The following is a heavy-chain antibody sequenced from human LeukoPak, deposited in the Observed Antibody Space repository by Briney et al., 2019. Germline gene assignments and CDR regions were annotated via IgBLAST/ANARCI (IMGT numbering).Heavy chain of an antibody. V-gene: IGHV3-23*01. CDR2: ISGSGGST. Sequence: GGSLRLSCAASGFTFSSYAMSWVRQAPGKGLEWVSAISGSGGSTYYADSVKGRFTISRDNSKNTLYLQMNSLRAEDTAVYYCAKHSAASCYSPLDYWGQGTLVTVSS. CDR1: GFTFSSYA. J-gene: IGHJ4*02. D-gene: IGHD2-15*01. CDR3: AKHSAASCYSPLDY.